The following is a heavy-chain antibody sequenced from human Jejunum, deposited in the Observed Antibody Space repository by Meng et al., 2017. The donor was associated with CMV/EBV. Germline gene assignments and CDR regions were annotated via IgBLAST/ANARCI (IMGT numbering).Heavy chain of an antibody. CDR2: ISYDGTNK. CDR3: AREEGRDGYNYLDF. D-gene: IGHD5-24*01. J-gene: IGHJ4*02. CDR1: GFTFSSYA. Sequence: SGFTFSSYAMHWVRQAPGKGLEWVTLISYDGTNKYCADSVKGRFTISRDNSKNTLYLQMNSLRAEDTAVYYCAREEGRDGYNYLDFWGQGTLVTVPQ. V-gene: IGHV3-30-3*01.